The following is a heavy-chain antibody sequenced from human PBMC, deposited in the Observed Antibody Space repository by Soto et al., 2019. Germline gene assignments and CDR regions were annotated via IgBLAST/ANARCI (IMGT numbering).Heavy chain of an antibody. CDR1: GFTFSGSA. CDR2: IRSKANSYAT. Sequence: GGSLRLSCAASGFTFSGSAMHWVRQASGKGLEWVGRIRSKANSYATAYAASVKGRFTISRDDSKNTAYLQMNSLKTEDTAVYFCTRPTFTMVRGVIITTRDIWGQGTMVTV. D-gene: IGHD3-10*01. J-gene: IGHJ3*02. CDR3: TRPTFTMVRGVIITTRDI. V-gene: IGHV3-73*01.